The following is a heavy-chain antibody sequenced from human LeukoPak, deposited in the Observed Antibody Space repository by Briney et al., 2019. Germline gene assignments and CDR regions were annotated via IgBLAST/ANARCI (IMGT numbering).Heavy chain of an antibody. J-gene: IGHJ4*02. CDR1: GFIVSSNY. CDR2: IYSGGNT. V-gene: IGHV3-66*02. CDR3: ARDRTYFDY. Sequence: GGSLRLSCAASGFIVSSNYMSWVRQAPGKGLEWVSIIYSGGNTYYADSVKGRFTISRDNSKNTLYLQMNSLRAEDTAVYYCARDRTYFDYWGQGTLVTVCS. D-gene: IGHD3-16*01.